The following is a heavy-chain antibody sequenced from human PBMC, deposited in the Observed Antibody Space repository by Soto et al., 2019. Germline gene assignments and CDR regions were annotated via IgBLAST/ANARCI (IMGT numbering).Heavy chain of an antibody. J-gene: IGHJ6*02. Sequence: LSLTCNVSGGSIRSYYWSWIRQPAGKALEWIGRIYTSGTTNYNPSLKSRATMLIDTSKNQFSLILSSATAADTAVYYCAREGASGFGMDVWGQGTTVTVSS. CDR2: IYTSGTT. CDR1: GGSIRSYY. V-gene: IGHV4-4*07. CDR3: AREGASGFGMDV. D-gene: IGHD1-26*01.